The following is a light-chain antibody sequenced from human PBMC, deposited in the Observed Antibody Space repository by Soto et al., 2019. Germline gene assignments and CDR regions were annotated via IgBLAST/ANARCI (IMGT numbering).Light chain of an antibody. J-gene: IGKJ2*01. Sequence: EIVLTQSPGTLSLSPGERATLSCRASQSVSSSYLAWYQQKPGQAPRLLIYGASGRATGIPDRFSGSGSGTDITLTISRLEPEDVAVYYRKQYGSSPMYTFGRGTKLEVK. V-gene: IGKV3-20*01. CDR2: GAS. CDR1: QSVSSSY. CDR3: KQYGSSPMYT.